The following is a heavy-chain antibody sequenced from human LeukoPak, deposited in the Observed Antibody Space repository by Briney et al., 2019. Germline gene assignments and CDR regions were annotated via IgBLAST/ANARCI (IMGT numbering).Heavy chain of an antibody. CDR1: GFTFSSYA. V-gene: IGHV3-30*02. Sequence: PGGSLRLSCAASGFTFSSYAMHWVRQAPGKGLEWVAFIHSDGSNKHYADSVKGRFTISRENSKNTLYLQMNSLRAEDTAVYHCAKGSKVVLIMRDHYMDVWGKGTTVTISS. J-gene: IGHJ6*03. CDR2: IHSDGSNK. CDR3: AKGSKVVLIMRDHYMDV. D-gene: IGHD3-22*01.